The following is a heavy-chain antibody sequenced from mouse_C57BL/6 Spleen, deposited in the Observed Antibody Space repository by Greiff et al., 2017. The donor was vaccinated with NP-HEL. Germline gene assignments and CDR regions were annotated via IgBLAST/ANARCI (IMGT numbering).Heavy chain of an antibody. J-gene: IGHJ1*03. CDR1: GYTFTSYW. CDR2: IDPSDSYT. V-gene: IGHV1-69*01. Sequence: QVQLQQSGAELVMPGASVKLSCKASGYTFTSYWMHWVKQRPGQGLEWIGEIDPSDSYTNYNQKFKGKSTLTVDKSSSTAYMQLSSLTSEDSAVYYCARGTYYGSSHWYFDVWGTGTTVTVSS. D-gene: IGHD1-1*01. CDR3: ARGTYYGSSHWYFDV.